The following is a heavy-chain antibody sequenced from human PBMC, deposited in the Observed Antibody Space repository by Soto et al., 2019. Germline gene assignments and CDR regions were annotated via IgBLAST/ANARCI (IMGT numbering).Heavy chain of an antibody. CDR3: ARAPALVDDMDV. Sequence: SSETLSLTCTVSGDSISSSSYYWGWIRQPPGKGLEWIGSIYYSGSTYYNPSLKSRVTISVDTSKIQFSLKLSSVTAADTAVYYCARAPALVDDMDVWGRGTTVTVS. D-gene: IGHD3-16*01. J-gene: IGHJ6*02. CDR2: IYYSGST. CDR1: GDSISSSSYY. V-gene: IGHV4-39*01.